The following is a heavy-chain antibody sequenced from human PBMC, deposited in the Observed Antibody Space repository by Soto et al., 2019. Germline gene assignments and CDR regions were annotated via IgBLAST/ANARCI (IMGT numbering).Heavy chain of an antibody. CDR2: IWYDGSKK. J-gene: IGHJ6*02. CDR1: GFTFSSFG. CDR3: AREAVGDYDLGRNYYYYSMDV. D-gene: IGHD4-17*01. Sequence: PGGSLRLSCGASGFTFSSFGMHWVRQAPGKGLEWVAVIWYDGSKKYYTDSVKGRFTVSRDNSKNTLFLEMNSLRDEDTAVYYCAREAVGDYDLGRNYYYYSMDVWGQGTTVTV. V-gene: IGHV3-33*01.